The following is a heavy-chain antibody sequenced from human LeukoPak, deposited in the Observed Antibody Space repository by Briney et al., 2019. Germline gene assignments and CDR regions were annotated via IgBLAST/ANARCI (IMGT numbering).Heavy chain of an antibody. Sequence: GGSLRLSCAASGFTFSSYSMNWVRQAPGKGLEWVSSISSSSSYIYYADSVKGRFTISRDNVKNSLYLQMNSLRAEDTAVYYCARQLVQLWLSTDAFDIWGQGTMVTVSS. J-gene: IGHJ3*02. CDR2: ISSSSSYI. CDR1: GFTFSSYS. V-gene: IGHV3-21*01. CDR3: ARQLVQLWLSTDAFDI. D-gene: IGHD5-18*01.